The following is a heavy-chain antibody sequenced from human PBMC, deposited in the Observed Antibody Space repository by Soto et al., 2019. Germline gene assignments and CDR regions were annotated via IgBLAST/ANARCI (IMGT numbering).Heavy chain of an antibody. J-gene: IGHJ4*02. CDR2: ISGSGGSP. CDR1: GFTFSNYA. CDR3: AKATYYYDSSGCYRVYFDY. Sequence: GGSLRLSCAASGFTFSNYAMTWVRQAPGKGLEWVSAISGSGGSPYYADSVRGRFTISRDNSKNTLYLQMNSLRAEDTALYYCAKATYYYDSSGCYRVYFDYWGQGTLVTVSS. V-gene: IGHV3-23*01. D-gene: IGHD3-22*01.